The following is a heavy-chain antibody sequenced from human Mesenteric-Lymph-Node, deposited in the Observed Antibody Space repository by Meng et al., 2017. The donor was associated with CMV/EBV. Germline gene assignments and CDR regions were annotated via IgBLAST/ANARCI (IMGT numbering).Heavy chain of an antibody. CDR3: ASFAPSISGSYTSDDAFDI. J-gene: IGHJ3*02. CDR2: ISSGSRSV. D-gene: IGHD1-26*01. Sequence: GESLKISCAASGFTFSSYSMTWVRQAPGKGLEWVSSISSGSRSVFYTDSVKGRFSISRDNAENSLYLQMNSLRAEDTAVYYCASFAPSISGSYTSDDAFDIWGQGTMVTVSS. V-gene: IGHV3-21*01. CDR1: GFTFSSYS.